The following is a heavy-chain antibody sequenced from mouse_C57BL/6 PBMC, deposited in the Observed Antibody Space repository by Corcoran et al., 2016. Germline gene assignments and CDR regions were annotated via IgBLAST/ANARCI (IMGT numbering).Heavy chain of an antibody. Sequence: EVQLQQSGPELVKPGASVKIPCKASGYTFTDYNMDWVKQSHGKSLEWIGDINPNNGGTIYNQKFKGKVTLTVDKSSSTAYMELRSLTSEDTAVYYCAREGLRSWYFDVWGTGTTVTVSS. V-gene: IGHV1-18*01. CDR3: AREGLRSWYFDV. CDR1: GYTFTDYN. D-gene: IGHD1-1*01. CDR2: INPNNGGT. J-gene: IGHJ1*03.